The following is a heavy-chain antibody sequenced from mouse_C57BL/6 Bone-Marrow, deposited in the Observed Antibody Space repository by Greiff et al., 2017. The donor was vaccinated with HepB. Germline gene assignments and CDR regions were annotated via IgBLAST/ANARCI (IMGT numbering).Heavy chain of an antibody. D-gene: IGHD2-5*01. CDR2: IYPRSGNT. CDR1: GYTFTSYG. V-gene: IGHV1-81*01. Sequence: QVQLQQSGAELARPGASVKLSCKASGYTFTSYGLSWVKQRTGQGLEWIGEIYPRSGNTYYNEKFKGKATLTADKSSSTAYMELRSLTSEDSAVYFCARGDSNYEAWFAYWGQGTLVTVSA. J-gene: IGHJ3*01. CDR3: ARGDSNYEAWFAY.